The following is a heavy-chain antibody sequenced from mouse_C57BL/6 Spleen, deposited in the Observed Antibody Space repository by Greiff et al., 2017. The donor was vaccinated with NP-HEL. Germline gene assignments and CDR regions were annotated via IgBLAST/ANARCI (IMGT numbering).Heavy chain of an antibody. CDR1: GYTFTSYW. Sequence: VQLQQPGAELVRPGSSVKLSCKASGYTFTSYWMDWVKQRPGQGLEWIGNIYPSDSATHYNQKFKDKATLTVDKSSSTAYMQLSSLTSEDSACYYGAREDDYDEGGYYAMDYWGQGTSVTVSS. V-gene: IGHV1-61*01. J-gene: IGHJ4*01. CDR2: IYPSDSAT. D-gene: IGHD2-4*01. CDR3: AREDDYDEGGYYAMDY.